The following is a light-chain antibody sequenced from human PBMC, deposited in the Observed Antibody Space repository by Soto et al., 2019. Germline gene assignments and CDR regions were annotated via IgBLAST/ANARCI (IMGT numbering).Light chain of an antibody. CDR1: QSISTY. CDR2: DAS. V-gene: IGKV1-5*01. Sequence: DIQMTQSPSSLSASVGNRVTITCRASQSISTYLNWYQKKPGKAPKLLIYDASSLESGVPSRFSGSGSGTEFTLTISSLQPDDFATYYCQQYNSYPWTFGQGTMVDI. J-gene: IGKJ1*01. CDR3: QQYNSYPWT.